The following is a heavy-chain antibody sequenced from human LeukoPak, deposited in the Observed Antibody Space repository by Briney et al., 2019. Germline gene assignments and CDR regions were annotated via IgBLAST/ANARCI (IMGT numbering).Heavy chain of an antibody. V-gene: IGHV1-46*03. CDR2: INPSGGST. CDR3: ARDLERYFDWLPSS. Sequence: YMHWVGQAPGQGGEGMGIINPSGGSTSYAQKFQGRVTMTRDTSTSTVYMELSSLRSEDTAVYYCARDLERYFDWLPSSWGQGTLVTVSS. D-gene: IGHD3-9*01. J-gene: IGHJ4*02. CDR1: Y.